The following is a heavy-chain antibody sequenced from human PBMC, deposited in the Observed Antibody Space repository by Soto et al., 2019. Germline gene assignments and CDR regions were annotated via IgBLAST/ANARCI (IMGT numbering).Heavy chain of an antibody. Sequence: PGGSLRLSCSASGFTFSSYAMHWVRQAPGKGLEYVSAISSNGGSTYYADSVKGRFTISRENSKNTLYLQMSSLRAEDTAVYYCVKDAGHCSGGSCPKYNWFDPWGQGTLVTVSS. CDR1: GFTFSSYA. CDR3: VKDAGHCSGGSCPKYNWFDP. D-gene: IGHD2-15*01. J-gene: IGHJ5*02. V-gene: IGHV3-64D*08. CDR2: ISSNGGST.